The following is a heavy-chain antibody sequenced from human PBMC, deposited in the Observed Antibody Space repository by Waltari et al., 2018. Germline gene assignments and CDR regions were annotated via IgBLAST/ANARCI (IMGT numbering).Heavy chain of an antibody. CDR2: IYSGGST. V-gene: IGHV3-53*01. CDR1: GFTVSSDY. J-gene: IGHJ5*02. D-gene: IGHD2-15*01. Sequence: EVQLVESGGGLIQPGGSLRLSCAASGFTVSSDYMSWVRQAPGKGLEWVSVIYSGGSTYYADAVKGRFTISRDNSKNTLYLQMNSLRAEDTAVYYCAKPGGSWDGWFDPWGQGTLVTVSS. CDR3: AKPGGSWDGWFDP.